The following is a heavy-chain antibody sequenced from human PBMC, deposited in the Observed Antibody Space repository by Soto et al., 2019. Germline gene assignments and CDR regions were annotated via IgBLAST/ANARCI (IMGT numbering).Heavy chain of an antibody. J-gene: IGHJ4*02. V-gene: IGHV4-38-2*01. Sequence: SETLSLTCAVSGYSISNGYYWGWIRQPPGKGLEWIGSIYHTGSTYYNPSLKSRVTISVDTSKNQSSLKLSSVTAADTAVYYCARRHSSNWYGLDYWGQGTLVTVSS. D-gene: IGHD6-13*01. CDR3: ARRHSSNWYGLDY. CDR2: IYHTGST. CDR1: GYSISNGYY.